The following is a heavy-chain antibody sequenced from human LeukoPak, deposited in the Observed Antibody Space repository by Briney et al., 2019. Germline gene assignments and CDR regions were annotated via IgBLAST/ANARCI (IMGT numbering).Heavy chain of an antibody. J-gene: IGHJ4*02. CDR2: IIPIFGTA. CDR1: GGTFSSYA. Sequence: SVKVSCKASGGTFSSYAISWVRQAPGQGLEWMGGIIPIFGTANYAQKFQGRVTITADESTSTAYMELSSLRSEDTAVYYCARGGEAYTPDGSFNYGAQEPLVPVSS. CDR3: ARGGEAYTPDGSFNY. D-gene: IGHD5-24*01. V-gene: IGHV1-69*13.